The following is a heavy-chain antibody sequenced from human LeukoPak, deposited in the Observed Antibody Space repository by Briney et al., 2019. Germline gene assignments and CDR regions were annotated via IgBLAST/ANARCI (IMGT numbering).Heavy chain of an antibody. D-gene: IGHD4-17*01. CDR2: IYYIGST. CDR1: GGSLSSYY. V-gene: IGHV4-59*01. Sequence: SETLSLTCTVSGGSLSSYYWSWIRQPPGKGLEWVGYIYYIGSTNYNPSLKSRVTISVDTSKNQSSLKLSSVTAAVTAVYYCARVRYGDYGANWFDPWGQGTLVTVSS. J-gene: IGHJ5*02. CDR3: ARVRYGDYGANWFDP.